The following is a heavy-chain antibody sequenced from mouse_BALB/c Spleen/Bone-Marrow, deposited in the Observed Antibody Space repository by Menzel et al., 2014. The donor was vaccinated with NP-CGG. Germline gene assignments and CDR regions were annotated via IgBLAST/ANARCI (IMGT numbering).Heavy chain of an antibody. CDR3: ARDWYFDV. J-gene: IGHJ1*01. CDR2: INPSAGYT. Sequence: QVHVKQSGAELAKPGASVKMSCKASGYTLTSYWMHWVKQRPGQGLEWIGYINPSAGYTEYNQKFKDKATLTADKSSSTAYMQLSSLTSEDSAVYCCARDWYFDVWGAGTTVSVSS. V-gene: IGHV1-7*01. CDR1: GYTLTSYW.